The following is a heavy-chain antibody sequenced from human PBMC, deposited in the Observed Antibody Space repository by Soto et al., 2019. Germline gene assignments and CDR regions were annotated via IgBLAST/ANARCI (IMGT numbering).Heavy chain of an antibody. J-gene: IGHJ4*02. CDR1: GYTFTGYY. CDR3: AREGPAAAGTYYFDY. D-gene: IGHD6-13*01. V-gene: IGHV1-2*02. CDR2: INPNSGGT. Sequence: ASVQVSCKASGYTFTGYYMHWVRQAPGQGLEWMGWINPNSGGTNYAQKFQGRVTMTRDTSISTAYMELSRLRSDDTAGYYCAREGPAAAGTYYFDYWVQGTMVTVSS.